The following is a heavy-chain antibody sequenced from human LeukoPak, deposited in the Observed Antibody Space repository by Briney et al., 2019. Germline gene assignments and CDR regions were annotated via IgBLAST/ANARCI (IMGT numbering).Heavy chain of an antibody. J-gene: IGHJ3*02. Sequence: SVKVSCKASGGTFSSYAISWVRQAPGQGLEWMGGIIPIFGTANYAQKFQGRVTITADKSTSTVYMELSSLRSEDTAVYYCARDPGYSSGWFGAFDIWGQGTMVTVSS. CDR2: IIPIFGTA. CDR1: GGTFSSYA. CDR3: ARDPGYSSGWFGAFDI. D-gene: IGHD6-19*01. V-gene: IGHV1-69*06.